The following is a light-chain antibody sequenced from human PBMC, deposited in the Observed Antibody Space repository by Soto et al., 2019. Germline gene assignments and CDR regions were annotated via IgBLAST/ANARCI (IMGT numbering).Light chain of an antibody. CDR1: SSDVGGYNY. Sequence: QSALAQPASVSGSPGQSITISCTGTSSDVGGYNYVSWYQHHPGKAPKLIIYDVSNRPSGISNRFSASKSGNTASLTISGLQAEDEADYYCSSYTSSSTLFGTGTKVTAL. CDR3: SSYTSSSTL. CDR2: DVS. V-gene: IGLV2-14*01. J-gene: IGLJ1*01.